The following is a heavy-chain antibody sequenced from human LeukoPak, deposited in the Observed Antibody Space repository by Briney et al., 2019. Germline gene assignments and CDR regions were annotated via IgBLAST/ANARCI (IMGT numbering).Heavy chain of an antibody. CDR1: GGSISSYY. V-gene: IGHV4-59*01. CDR2: IYYSGST. CDR3: AADYGGNYYYGMDV. Sequence: SETLSLTCTVSGGSISSYYWSWIRQPPGKGLEWIGYIYYSGSTNYNPSLKSRVTISVDTSKNQFSLKPSSVTAADTAVYYCAADYGGNYYYGMDVWGQGTTVTVSS. D-gene: IGHD4-17*01. J-gene: IGHJ6*02.